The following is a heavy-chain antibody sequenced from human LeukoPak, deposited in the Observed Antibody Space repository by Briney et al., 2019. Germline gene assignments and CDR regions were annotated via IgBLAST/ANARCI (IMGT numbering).Heavy chain of an antibody. J-gene: IGHJ4*02. CDR2: IHYKGST. CDR1: GDSINGHC. V-gene: IGHV4-59*08. Sequence: SETLSLTCTISGDSINGHCWSWIRQPPGKRLEWIGDIHYKGSTNYNLSLKSRVTISVDTSKNHLSLNLTSVLAADTAIYYCARRDTGWNYCDYWGQGILGTVSS. CDR3: ARRDTGWNYCDY. D-gene: IGHD6-19*01.